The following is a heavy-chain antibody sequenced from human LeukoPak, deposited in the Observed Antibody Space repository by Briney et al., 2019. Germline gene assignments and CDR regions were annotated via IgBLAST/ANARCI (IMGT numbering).Heavy chain of an antibody. CDR3: AKLAKYFYGWETYYFFEH. CDR1: GFTFSSYG. D-gene: IGHD3-10*01. Sequence: PGGSLRLSCAASGFTFSSYGMHWVRQAPGKGLEWVAFIRYDGSNKYYADSVKGRFTISRDNSKNTLYLQMNSLRAEDTAVYYCAKLAKYFYGWETYYFFEHWGQGTPVTASS. CDR2: IRYDGSNK. V-gene: IGHV3-30*02. J-gene: IGHJ4*02.